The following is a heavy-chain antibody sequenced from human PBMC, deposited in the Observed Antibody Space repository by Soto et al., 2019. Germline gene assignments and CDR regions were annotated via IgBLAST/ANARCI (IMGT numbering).Heavy chain of an antibody. CDR2: IIPIFGTA. J-gene: IGHJ6*02. V-gene: IGHV1-69*01. D-gene: IGHD2-15*01. Sequence: QALEWMGGIIPIFGTANYAQKFQGRVTITADESTSTAYMELSSLRSEDTAVYYCARDLLGSYYYYGMDVWGQGTTVTVSS. CDR3: ARDLLGSYYYYGMDV.